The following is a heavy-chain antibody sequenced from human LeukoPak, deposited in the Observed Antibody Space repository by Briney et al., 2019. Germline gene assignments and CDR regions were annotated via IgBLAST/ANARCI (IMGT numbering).Heavy chain of an antibody. CDR3: ARPADDSSGYYYGYFDL. Sequence: TSETLSLTCTVSGGSISDSYWGWIRHPPGKGLEWIGYIYYSGSTNYNPSLKSRVTISVDTSKNQFSLKLSSVTAADTAVYYCARPADDSSGYYYGYFDLWGRGTLVTVSS. D-gene: IGHD3-22*01. J-gene: IGHJ2*01. CDR1: GGSISDSY. CDR2: IYYSGST. V-gene: IGHV4-59*01.